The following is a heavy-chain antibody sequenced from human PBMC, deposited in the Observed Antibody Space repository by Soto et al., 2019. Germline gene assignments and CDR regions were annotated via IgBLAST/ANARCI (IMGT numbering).Heavy chain of an antibody. V-gene: IGHV4-59*01. CDR2: IYYSGST. D-gene: IGHD3-10*01. CDR3: ARVNPYLWSKDYYYYGMDV. Sequence: SETLSLTCTVSGGSISSYYWSWIRQPPGKGLEWIGYIYYSGSTNYNPSLKSRVTISVDTSKNQFSLKLSSVTAADTAVYYCARVNPYLWSKDYYYYGMDVWGQGTTVTVSS. CDR1: GGSISSYY. J-gene: IGHJ6*02.